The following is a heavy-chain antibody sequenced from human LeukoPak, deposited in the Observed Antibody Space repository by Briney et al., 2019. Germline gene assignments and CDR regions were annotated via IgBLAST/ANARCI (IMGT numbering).Heavy chain of an antibody. J-gene: IGHJ6*02. CDR2: ISSSSSTI. CDR1: GFTFSSYS. V-gene: IGHV3-48*02. D-gene: IGHD2-2*01. Sequence: HPGGSLRLSCAASGFTFSSYSVNWVRQAPGKGLEWVSYISSSSSTIYYADSVKGRFTISRDNAKNSLYLQMNSLRDEDTAVYYCAREGGLVVVPAAPFGYYYGMDVWGQGTTVTVSS. CDR3: AREGGLVVVPAAPFGYYYGMDV.